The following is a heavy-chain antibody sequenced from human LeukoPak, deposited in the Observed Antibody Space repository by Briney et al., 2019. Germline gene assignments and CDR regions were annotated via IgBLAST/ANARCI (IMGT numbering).Heavy chain of an antibody. V-gene: IGHV4-39*01. J-gene: IGHJ4*02. CDR1: GGSISGSSYY. CDR2: GFYSGSP. D-gene: IGHD3-10*01. CDR3: ARTGTPERVLLDY. Sequence: SETLSLTCTVSGGSISGSSYYWAWVRQPPGKGLEWVGSGFYSGSPYSNPSLKSRVTISVDTSRNQFSLNLSSVTAADTAVYYCARTGTPERVLLDYWGQGTLVTVSS.